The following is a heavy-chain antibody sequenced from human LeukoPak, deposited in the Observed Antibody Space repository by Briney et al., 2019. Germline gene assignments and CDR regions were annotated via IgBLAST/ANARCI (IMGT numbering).Heavy chain of an antibody. D-gene: IGHD6-19*01. CDR1: GFTFNNYA. J-gene: IGHJ5*02. CDR2: ITGSGGAT. CDR3: TKVFQSSGWLLPYDP. Sequence: GGSLRLSCAASGFTFNNYAMSWVRQAPGKGLEWVSTITGSGGATYYADSVKGRYTISRDNSKNTLYLQMNSLRAEDTAVYYCTKVFQSSGWLLPYDPWGQGTLVTVSS. V-gene: IGHV3-23*01.